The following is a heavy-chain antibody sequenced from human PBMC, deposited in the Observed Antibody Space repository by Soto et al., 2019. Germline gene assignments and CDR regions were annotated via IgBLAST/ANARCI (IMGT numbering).Heavy chain of an antibody. Sequence: SGGSLRLSCAASGFTFSSYAMSWVRQAPGKGLEWVSAISGSGGSTYYADSVKGRFTISRDNSKNTLYLQMNSLRAEDTAVYYCAKVAYYYGSGSYPLIYWGQGTLVTVSS. CDR3: AKVAYYYGSGSYPLIY. D-gene: IGHD3-10*01. CDR2: ISGSGGST. CDR1: GFTFSSYA. V-gene: IGHV3-23*01. J-gene: IGHJ4*02.